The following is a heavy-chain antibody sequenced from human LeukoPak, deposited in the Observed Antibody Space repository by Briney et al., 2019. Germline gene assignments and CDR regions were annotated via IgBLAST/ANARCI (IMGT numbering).Heavy chain of an antibody. Sequence: ASVKVSCKASGYTFSNYYIHWVRPAPGHGLGWMGWINVNRGGTDYAQKFQGRVTMTRDTSISAAYMELSRLRSDDTAVYYCAREGMVDPFYWGQGTLVTVCS. CDR2: INVNRGGT. V-gene: IGHV1-2*02. J-gene: IGHJ4*02. CDR3: AREGMVDPFY. CDR1: GYTFSNYY. D-gene: IGHD2-8*01.